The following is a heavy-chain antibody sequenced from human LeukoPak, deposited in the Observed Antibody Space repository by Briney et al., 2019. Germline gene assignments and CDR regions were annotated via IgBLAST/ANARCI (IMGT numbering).Heavy chain of an antibody. Sequence: GGSLRLSCAASGFTFSSYAMSWVRQAPGKGLEWVSAISGSGGSTYYADSVKGRFTISRDNSKNTLYLQMNSLRAEDTAVYYCAKAIVYYYDSSGLDYWGQGTLVTVSS. CDR3: AKAIVYYYDSSGLDY. V-gene: IGHV3-23*01. J-gene: IGHJ4*02. CDR2: ISGSGGST. CDR1: GFTFSSYA. D-gene: IGHD3-22*01.